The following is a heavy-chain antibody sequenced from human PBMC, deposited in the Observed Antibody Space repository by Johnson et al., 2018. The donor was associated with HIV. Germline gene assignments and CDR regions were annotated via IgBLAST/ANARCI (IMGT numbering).Heavy chain of an antibody. CDR2: ISYDGSNK. Sequence: QVQLVESGGGVVQPGRSLRLSCAASGFTFSSYAMHWVRQAPGKGLEWVAVISYDGSNKYYADSVKGRFTISRDNSKNTLYLQMKSLRAEDTAVYYCAREIYSGRAFDIWGQGTMVTVSS. CDR1: GFTFSSYA. CDR3: AREIYSGRAFDI. D-gene: IGHD3-10*01. V-gene: IGHV3-30*04. J-gene: IGHJ3*02.